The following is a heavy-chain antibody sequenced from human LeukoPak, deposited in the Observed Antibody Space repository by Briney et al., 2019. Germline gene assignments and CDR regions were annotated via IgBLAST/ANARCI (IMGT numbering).Heavy chain of an antibody. Sequence: SETLSLTCTVSGGSISSYYWSWIRQPAGKGLEWIGRIYTSGSTNYNPSLKSRVTMSVDTSKNQFSLKLSSVTAADTAVCYCAAIRYFDWEGAFDIWGQGTMVTVSS. D-gene: IGHD3-9*01. V-gene: IGHV4-4*07. CDR3: AAIRYFDWEGAFDI. CDR2: IYTSGST. CDR1: GGSISSYY. J-gene: IGHJ3*02.